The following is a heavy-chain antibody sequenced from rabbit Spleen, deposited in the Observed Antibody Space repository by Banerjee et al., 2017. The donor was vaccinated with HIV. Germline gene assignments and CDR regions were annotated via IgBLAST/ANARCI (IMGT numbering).Heavy chain of an antibody. Sequence: QSLEESGGGLVKPGASLTLTCTASGVSFSSNHYMCWVRQAPGKGLEWIACIEGGNSAFSYFASWAKGRFTISKTSSTKVTLQMTSLTAADTATYFCARDAGTSFSTYGMDLWGPGTLVTVS. CDR1: GVSFSSNHY. CDR3: ARDAGTSFSTYGMDL. CDR2: IEGGNSAFS. J-gene: IGHJ6*01. D-gene: IGHD8-1*01. V-gene: IGHV1S40*01.